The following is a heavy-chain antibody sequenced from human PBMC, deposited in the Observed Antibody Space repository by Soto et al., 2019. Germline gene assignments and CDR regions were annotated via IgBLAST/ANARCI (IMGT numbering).Heavy chain of an antibody. CDR2: IYYSGST. V-gene: IGHV4-59*12. J-gene: IGHJ5*02. CDR3: ARSVFP. CDR1: GGSFSPNY. Sequence: SETLSLTCSISGGSFSPNYWGWIRQPPGKGLEWIGYIYYSGSTNYNPSLKSRVTISVDTSKNQFSLKLSSVTAADTAVYYCARSVFPWGQGTLVTVSS.